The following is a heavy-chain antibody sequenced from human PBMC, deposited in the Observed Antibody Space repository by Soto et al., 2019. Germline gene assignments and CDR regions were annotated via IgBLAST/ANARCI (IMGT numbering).Heavy chain of an antibody. D-gene: IGHD3-22*01. J-gene: IGHJ5*02. CDR3: ARDPHYYDSSGLGRWRWFDP. V-gene: IGHV1-18*01. CDR1: GYTFTSYG. CDR2: ISAYNGNT. Sequence: ASVKVSCKASGYTFTSYGISWVRQAPGQGLEWMGWISAYNGNTNYAQKLQGRVTMTTDTSTSTAYMELRSLRSDDTAMYYCARDPHYYDSSGLGRWRWFDPWGQGTLVTVSS.